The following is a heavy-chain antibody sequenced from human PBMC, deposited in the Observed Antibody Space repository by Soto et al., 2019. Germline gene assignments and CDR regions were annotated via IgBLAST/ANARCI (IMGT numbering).Heavy chain of an antibody. J-gene: IGHJ4*02. D-gene: IGHD2-2*01. V-gene: IGHV1-69*13. Sequence: GASVKVSCKASGYTFTGYYMHWVRQAPGQGLEWMGGINPNFGTTNYAQKFQGRVTITADESTSTAYMELSSLRSEDTAVYYCATFRTKDRSSGIDYWGQGTLVTVSS. CDR2: INPNFGTT. CDR3: ATFRTKDRSSGIDY. CDR1: GYTFTGYY.